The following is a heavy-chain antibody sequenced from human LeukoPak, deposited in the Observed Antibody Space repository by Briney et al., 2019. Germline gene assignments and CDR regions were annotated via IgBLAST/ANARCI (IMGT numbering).Heavy chain of an antibody. CDR1: GFTFSNAW. Sequence: GGSLRLSCAASGFTFSNAWMSWVRQAPGKGREWVGRIKRKTDAGTTDYAAPVKGRFTISRDNSKNTLYLQMNSLRAEDTAVYYCAKGFFGEMLIQHWGQGTLVTVSS. CDR2: IKRKTDAGTT. D-gene: IGHD3-3*01. V-gene: IGHV3-15*01. J-gene: IGHJ1*01. CDR3: AKGFFGEMLIQH.